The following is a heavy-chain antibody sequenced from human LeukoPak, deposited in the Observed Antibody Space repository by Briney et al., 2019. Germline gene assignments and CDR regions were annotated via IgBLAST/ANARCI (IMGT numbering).Heavy chain of an antibody. CDR3: AKRSTVTRYAFDI. CDR2: IYPGDSET. V-gene: IGHV5-51*01. Sequence: HGESLKISCKGSGYTFTTYWIGWVRQMPGKGLEWMGNIYPGDSETRYSPSFQGQVTISVDKSISTAYLQWSRLQASDTAIYYCAKRSTVTRYAFDIWGQGTMVTVSS. CDR1: GYTFTTYW. J-gene: IGHJ3*02. D-gene: IGHD4-23*01.